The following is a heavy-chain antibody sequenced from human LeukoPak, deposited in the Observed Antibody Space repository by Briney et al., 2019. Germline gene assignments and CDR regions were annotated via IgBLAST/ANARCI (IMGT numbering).Heavy chain of an antibody. CDR2: ISYDGSNK. V-gene: IGHV3-30*18. CDR1: GFTFTTYG. Sequence: GRSLRLPCAASGFTFTTYGIHCVRQAPGKGLEWVAAISYDGSNKYYADSVKGRFTISRDTSKNTLYLQMNSLRAEDTAVYYCAKDGSSEPLDYWGQGTLVTVSS. CDR3: AKDGSSEPLDY. J-gene: IGHJ4*02. D-gene: IGHD2-2*01.